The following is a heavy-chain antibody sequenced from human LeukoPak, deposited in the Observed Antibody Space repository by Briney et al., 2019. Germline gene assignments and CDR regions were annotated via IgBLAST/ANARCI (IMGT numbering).Heavy chain of an antibody. CDR1: GFTLSNAW. D-gene: IGHD3-22*01. J-gene: IGHJ4*02. CDR2: IKSKTDGGTT. Sequence: PGGSLRLSCAASGFTLSNAWMSWVRQAPGKGLEWVGRIKSKTDGGTTDYAAPVKGRFTISRDDSKNTLYLQMNSLKTEDTAVYYCTTGLLSPYYYDSSGYYFADYWGQGTLVTVSS. CDR3: TTGLLSPYYYDSSGYYFADY. V-gene: IGHV3-15*01.